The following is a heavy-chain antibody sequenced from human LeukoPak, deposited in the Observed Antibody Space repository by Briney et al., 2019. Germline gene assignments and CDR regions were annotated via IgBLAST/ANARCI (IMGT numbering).Heavy chain of an antibody. CDR2: ISYDGNNK. D-gene: IGHD3-3*01. J-gene: IGHJ4*02. CDR1: GFTFSSCA. CDR3: ARDPNDGDFWSGYSYYFDY. Sequence: GGSLRLSCAASGFTFSSCAMHWVRQAPGKGLEWVAVISYDGNNKYYADSVKGRFTISRDNSKNTLYLQMHSLRADDTAVYYCARDPNDGDFWSGYSYYFDYWGQGTLVTVSS. V-gene: IGHV3-30-3*01.